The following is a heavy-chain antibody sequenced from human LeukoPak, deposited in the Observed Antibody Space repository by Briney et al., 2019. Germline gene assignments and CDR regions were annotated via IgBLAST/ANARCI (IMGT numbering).Heavy chain of an antibody. CDR2: VSAYNGNT. J-gene: IGHJ5*02. Sequence: ASEQVSCQASGYSFTSYGISWLRQAPGQGLEWMGWVSAYNGNTNYAQKLQGRVTMTTDTSTSTAYMELRSLRSDDTAVYYCARDLIVVVPAAIGGNWFDPWGQGTLVTVSS. V-gene: IGHV1-18*01. CDR1: GYSFTSYG. CDR3: ARDLIVVVPAAIGGNWFDP. D-gene: IGHD2-2*02.